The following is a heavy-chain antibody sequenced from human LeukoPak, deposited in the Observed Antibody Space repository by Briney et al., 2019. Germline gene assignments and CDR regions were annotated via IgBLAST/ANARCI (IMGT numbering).Heavy chain of an antibody. D-gene: IGHD6-13*01. V-gene: IGHV4-34*01. J-gene: IGHJ5*02. Sequence: SETLSLTCAVYGGSFRGYYSSWIPQPPGKGLEWIGDINHRASTNYNPSLKSRVTISVDTSKNQFSLKLSSVTAADAAVYYCGRGLRHTSSWSRGWFDPWGQGTLVSVSS. CDR1: GGSFRGYY. CDR2: INHRAST. CDR3: GRGLRHTSSWSRGWFDP.